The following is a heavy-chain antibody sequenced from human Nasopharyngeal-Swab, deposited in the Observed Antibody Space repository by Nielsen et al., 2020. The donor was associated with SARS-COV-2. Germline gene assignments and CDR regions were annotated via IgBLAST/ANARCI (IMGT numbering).Heavy chain of an antibody. CDR3: ARGSGYYDSSGYSDY. CDR2: IYYSGST. J-gene: IGHJ4*02. D-gene: IGHD3-22*01. CDR1: GGSISSYY. V-gene: IGHV4-59*13. Sequence: SETLSLTCTVSGGSISSYYWSWIRQPPGKGLEWIGYIYYSGSTNYNPSLKSRVTITVDTSKNQFSRKLSSVTAADTAVYYCARGSGYYDSSGYSDYWGQGTLVTVSS.